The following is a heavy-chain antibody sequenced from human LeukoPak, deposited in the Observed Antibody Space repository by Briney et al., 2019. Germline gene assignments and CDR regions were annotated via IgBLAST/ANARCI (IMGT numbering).Heavy chain of an antibody. CDR2: IYYSGST. J-gene: IGHJ4*02. CDR1: GASVSSGSYY. D-gene: IGHD5-18*01. CDR3: ARGSRGYSYG. V-gene: IGHV4-61*01. Sequence: SETLSLTCTVSGASVSSGSYYWSWIRQPPGKGLEWIRYIYYSGSTNYNPSLKSRVTISVDTSKNQFSLKLSSVTAADTAVYYCARGSRGYSYGWGQGTLVTVSS.